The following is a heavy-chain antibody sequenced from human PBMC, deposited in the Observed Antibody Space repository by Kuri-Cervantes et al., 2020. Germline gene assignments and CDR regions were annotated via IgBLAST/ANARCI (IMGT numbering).Heavy chain of an antibody. J-gene: IGHJ4*02. V-gene: IGHV3-74*01. D-gene: IGHD3-10*01. CDR2: INSVGSST. CDR3: ASSHGSGSYSFDY. CDR1: GFTFSSYA. Sequence: GGSLRLSCAASGFTFSSYAMSWVRQAPGKGLVWVSRINSVGSSTSYADSVKGRFTISRDNAKNTLYLQMNSLRAEDTAVYYCASSHGSGSYSFDYWGQGTLVTVSS.